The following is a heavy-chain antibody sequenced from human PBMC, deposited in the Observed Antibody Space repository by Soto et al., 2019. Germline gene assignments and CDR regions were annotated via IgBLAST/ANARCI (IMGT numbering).Heavy chain of an antibody. CDR3: APTRYDYVDVAVGY. V-gene: IGHV3-23*01. Sequence: EVQLLEYGGGLVQRGESLRLSCVASGFTFNKYAMTWVRQAPGKGLEWVSSISGSSSTTYHTDSVKGRFTISRDNSKNSVYLHMTPLSTEDTAVYYCAPTRYDYVDVAVGYWGQGTLVTVAS. CDR1: GFTFNKYA. CDR2: ISGSSSTT. J-gene: IGHJ4*01. D-gene: IGHD4-17*01.